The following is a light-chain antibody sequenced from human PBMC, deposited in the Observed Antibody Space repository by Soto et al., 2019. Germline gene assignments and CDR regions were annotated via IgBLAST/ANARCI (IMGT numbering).Light chain of an antibody. V-gene: IGKV1-9*01. CDR1: QGIGSY. J-gene: IGKJ4*01. CDR2: AAS. CDR3: QHLNTYVS. Sequence: DIQLTQSPSFLSASVGDRVTITCRASQGIGSYLAWYQQKPEKAPKLLIFAASILQSGVPSRFSGSGSGTDFTLTISSLQPEDFATYYCQHLNTYVSFGGGTKVEIK.